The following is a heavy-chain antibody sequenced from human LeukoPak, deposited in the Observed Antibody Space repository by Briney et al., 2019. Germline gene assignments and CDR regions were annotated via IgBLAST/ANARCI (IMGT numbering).Heavy chain of an antibody. D-gene: IGHD5-18*01. J-gene: IGHJ4*02. CDR1: GFPFSPDW. V-gene: IGHV3-7*01. Sequence: GGSLTLSRVASGFPFSPDWMSWVRQAPGKGLEWVAMIKKSGSETHYVDSVKGRFTISRDSARNSLYLQMTSLKADDTAVYYCASLDTAAIRTGGYWGQGTLVTVSS. CDR2: IKKSGSET. CDR3: ASLDTAAIRTGGY.